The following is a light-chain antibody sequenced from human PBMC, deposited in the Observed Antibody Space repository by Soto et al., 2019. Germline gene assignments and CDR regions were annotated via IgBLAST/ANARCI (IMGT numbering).Light chain of an antibody. J-gene: IGKJ4*01. V-gene: IGKV1-5*03. CDR2: KAS. CDR3: QQYEAYPLT. CDR1: QSISSW. Sequence: DIKLTQSPSTLSASVGDRATNTCRASQSISSWLAWYQQKPGKAPKLLVYKASSLESGVPSRFSGSGSGTEFTLTISTLQPDDFATYYCQQYEAYPLTFGGGTKVEI.